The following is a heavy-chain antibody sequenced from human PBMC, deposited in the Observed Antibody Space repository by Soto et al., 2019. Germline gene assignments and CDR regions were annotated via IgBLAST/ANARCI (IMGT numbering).Heavy chain of an antibody. CDR1: GYTFTGYY. CDR3: ARFPIAAAEDYYYYGMDV. CDR2: INPNSGGT. Sequence: ASVKVSCKASGYTFTGYYMHWVRQAPGQGLEWMGWINPNSGGTNYAQKFQGWVTMTGDTSISTAYMELSRLRSDDTAVYYCARFPIAAAEDYYYYGMDVWGQGTTVTVSS. J-gene: IGHJ6*02. D-gene: IGHD6-13*01. V-gene: IGHV1-2*04.